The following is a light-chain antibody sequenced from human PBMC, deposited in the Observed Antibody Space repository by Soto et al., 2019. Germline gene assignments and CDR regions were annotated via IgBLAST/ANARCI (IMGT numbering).Light chain of an antibody. J-gene: IGKJ1*01. V-gene: IGKV3-20*01. CDR1: QTVSGNY. CDR2: PAS. Sequence: EIVLTQSAGTLSLSPGERATLSCWASQTVSGNYLAWFQQKPCQPHRLLIYPASTRAAGVPDRFSGSGSGTDFSLTINSLEPEDFAVYYCQNYGPAPWTFGQGTKVEMK. CDR3: QNYGPAPWT.